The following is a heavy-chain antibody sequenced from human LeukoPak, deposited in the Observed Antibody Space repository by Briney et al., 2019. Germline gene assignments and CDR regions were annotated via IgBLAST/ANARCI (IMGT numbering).Heavy chain of an antibody. D-gene: IGHD4-23*01. CDR3: ASAGAVTDSFVH. CDR1: GFTFRTYT. J-gene: IGHJ5*02. V-gene: IGHV3-30-3*01. CDR2: ISYDGYYK. Sequence: GRSLRLSCAASGFTFRTYTMHWVRQAPGKGLEWVASISYDGYYKYYAESVKGPFIISRDNSKNTLYPQINSLRADDTAVYYCASAGAVTDSFVHWGEGTLVIVSS.